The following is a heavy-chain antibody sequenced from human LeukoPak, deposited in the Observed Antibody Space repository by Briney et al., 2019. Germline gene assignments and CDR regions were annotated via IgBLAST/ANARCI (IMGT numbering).Heavy chain of an antibody. CDR1: GFTFSSYW. V-gene: IGHV3-74*01. CDR2: INTDGSST. CDR3: ARDAGRYGGTDC. D-gene: IGHD4-23*01. Sequence: PGGSLRLSCAASGFTFSSYWMHWVRQAPGKGLVWVSRINTDGSSTSYADSVKGRFTISRDNAKNTLYLQMNSLRAEDTAVYYCARDAGRYGGTDCWGQGTLVTVSS. J-gene: IGHJ4*02.